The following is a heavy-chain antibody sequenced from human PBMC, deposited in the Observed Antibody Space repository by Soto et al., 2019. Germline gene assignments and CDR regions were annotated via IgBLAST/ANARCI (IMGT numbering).Heavy chain of an antibody. CDR3: ARVSSSFPYIDY. V-gene: IGHV3-30-3*01. D-gene: IGHD6-13*01. CDR2: ISYDGSNK. J-gene: IGHJ4*02. CDR1: GFTFSSYA. Sequence: GGALRLSCAASGFTFSSYAMHWVRPAPGKGLEWVAVISYDGSNKYYADSVKGRFTISRDNSKNTLYLQMNSLRAEDTAVYYCARVSSSFPYIDYWGQGTLVTVSS.